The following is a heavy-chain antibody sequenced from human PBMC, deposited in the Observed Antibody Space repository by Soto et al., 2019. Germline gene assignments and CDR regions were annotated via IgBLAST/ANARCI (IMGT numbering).Heavy chain of an antibody. Sequence: QVQLVQSGAEVKKPGSSVKVSCKASGGTFSRYSITWVRQAPGHGLEWIGRIIPIFGIASYAQKFQGRVTITAGESTGXAXVXXSSLRSDDTAVYYCAREDRDRETGLVPAAIDGMDVWGQGTTVTVSS. J-gene: IGHJ6*02. D-gene: IGHD2-2*01. CDR3: AREDRDRETGLVPAAIDGMDV. CDR2: IIPIFGIA. CDR1: GGTFSRYS. V-gene: IGHV1-69*08.